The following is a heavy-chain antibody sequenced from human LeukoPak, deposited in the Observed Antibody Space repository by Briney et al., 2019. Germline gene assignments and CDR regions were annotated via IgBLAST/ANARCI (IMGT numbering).Heavy chain of an antibody. J-gene: IGHJ4*02. CDR1: GFTFGDYA. Sequence: PGGSLRLSCTASGFTFGDYAMSWVRQAPGKGLEWVGFIRSKAYGGTTEYAASVKGRFTISRDDSKSIAYLQMNSLKTEDTAVYYCTRPLGYCSSTSCYKVDYWGQGTLVTVSS. CDR3: TRPLGYCSSTSCYKVDY. V-gene: IGHV3-49*04. D-gene: IGHD2-2*02. CDR2: IRSKAYGGTT.